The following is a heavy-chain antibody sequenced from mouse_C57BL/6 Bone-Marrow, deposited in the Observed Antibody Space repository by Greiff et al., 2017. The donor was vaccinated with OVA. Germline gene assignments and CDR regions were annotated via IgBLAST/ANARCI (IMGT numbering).Heavy chain of an antibody. V-gene: IGHV5-4*03. J-gene: IGHJ4*01. CDR3: ARGLRLPHYYAMDY. D-gene: IGHD3-2*02. Sequence: EVKLMESGGGLVKPGGSLKLSCAASGFTFSSYAMSWVRQTPEKRLEWVATISDGGSYTYYPDNVKGRFTISRDNAKNNLYLQRSHLKSEDTAMYYCARGLRLPHYYAMDYWGQGTSVTVSS. CDR1: GFTFSSYA. CDR2: ISDGGSYT.